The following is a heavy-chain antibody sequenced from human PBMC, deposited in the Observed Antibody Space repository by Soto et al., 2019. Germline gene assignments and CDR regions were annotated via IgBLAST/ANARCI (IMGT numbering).Heavy chain of an antibody. V-gene: IGHV3-48*04. CDR1: GFIFSSYD. CDR3: ARTYGTGSLNWFDP. D-gene: IGHD3-10*01. CDR2: ISSGSGNI. J-gene: IGHJ5*02. Sequence: EVQLVESGGGLVQPGGSLRLSCAASGFIFSSYDMNWVCQAPGKGLEWVSYISSGSGNILYADSVKGRFTISRDNAKNSLYLQMNSLRAEDTAVYYCARTYGTGSLNWFDPWGQGTLVTVSS.